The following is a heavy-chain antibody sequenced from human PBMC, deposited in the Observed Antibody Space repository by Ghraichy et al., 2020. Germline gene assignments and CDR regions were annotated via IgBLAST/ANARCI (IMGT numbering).Heavy chain of an antibody. D-gene: IGHD3-3*01. CDR1: GFTFSSYA. CDR3: ASHYYDFWSGYYRDNWFDP. Sequence: GGSLRLSCAASGFTFSSYAMSWVRQAPGKGLEWVSAISGSGCSTYYADSVKGRFTISRDNFKNTLYLQINSLRAEYTAVYYCASHYYDFWSGYYRDNWFDPWGQGTLVTVSS. CDR2: ISGSGCST. V-gene: IGHV3-23*01. J-gene: IGHJ5*02.